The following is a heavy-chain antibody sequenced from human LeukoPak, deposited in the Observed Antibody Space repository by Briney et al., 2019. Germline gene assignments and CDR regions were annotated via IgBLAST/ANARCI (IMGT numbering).Heavy chain of an antibody. J-gene: IGHJ1*01. Sequence: PGGSLRLSCAASGFTFSKNWLHWVRQAPGKGLEWVAFIRYDGSNKYYADSVKGRFTISRDNSKNTLYLQMNSLRAEDTAVYYCAQVRDCSSTSCYGQYFQHWGQGTLVTVSS. D-gene: IGHD2-2*01. CDR1: GFTFSKNW. V-gene: IGHV3-30*02. CDR3: AQVRDCSSTSCYGQYFQH. CDR2: IRYDGSNK.